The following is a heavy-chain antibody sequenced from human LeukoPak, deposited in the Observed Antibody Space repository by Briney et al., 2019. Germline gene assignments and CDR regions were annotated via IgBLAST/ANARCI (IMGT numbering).Heavy chain of an antibody. Sequence: SVKVSCKASGGTFSSYAISWVRQAPGQGLEWMGGIIPIFGTANYAQKLQGRVTMTTDTSTSTAYMELRSLRSDDTAVYYCARAALTWLGFDPWGQGTLVTVSS. CDR3: ARAALTWLGFDP. D-gene: IGHD5-12*01. CDR1: GGTFSSYA. J-gene: IGHJ5*02. CDR2: IIPIFGTA. V-gene: IGHV1-69*05.